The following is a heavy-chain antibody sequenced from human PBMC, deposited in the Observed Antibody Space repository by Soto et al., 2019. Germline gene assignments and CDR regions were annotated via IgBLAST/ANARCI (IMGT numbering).Heavy chain of an antibody. V-gene: IGHV1-18*04. CDR1: GYTFTSYG. CDR2: ISAYNGNT. D-gene: IGHD3-9*01. Sequence: ASVKFSCKASGYTFTSYGISWVRQAPGQGLEWMGWISAYNGNTNYAQKLQGRVTMTTDTSTSTAYMELRSLRSDDTAGYYCARVAPLRYVDWSPHQPFDYWGQGTLVTVSS. CDR3: ARVAPLRYVDWSPHQPFDY. J-gene: IGHJ4*02.